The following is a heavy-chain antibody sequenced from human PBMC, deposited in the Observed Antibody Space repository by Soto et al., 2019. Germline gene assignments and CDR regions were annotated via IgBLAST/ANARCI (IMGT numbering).Heavy chain of an antibody. CDR2: IYHSGSA. J-gene: IGHJ5*02. D-gene: IGHD4-17*01. Sequence: QVQLQESGPGLVKPSETLSLTCSVSCGSVSSGAHYWSWLRQPPGKVLEWIAYIYHSGSADYNPSLKSRVTMSVDTSQNQFYLKVSSVTAADTAVYSCARLGSSVTTFWFGTWGLGTLVTGSS. V-gene: IGHV4-61*08. CDR3: ARLGSSVTTFWFGT. CDR1: CGSVSSGAHY.